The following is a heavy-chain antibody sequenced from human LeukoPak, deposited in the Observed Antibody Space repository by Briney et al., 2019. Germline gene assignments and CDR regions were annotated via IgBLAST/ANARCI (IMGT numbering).Heavy chain of an antibody. CDR3: ARGRVSAFDI. Sequence: SQTLSLTCAISGDSVSSNSVAWNWIRQSPSRGPEWLGRTHYRSKWYIDYADSVKSRITISPDTSKNQFSLQLNSMTPEDTAIYYCARGRVSAFDIWGQGTMVTVSS. D-gene: IGHD2-8*01. V-gene: IGHV6-1*01. J-gene: IGHJ3*02. CDR2: THYRSKWYI. CDR1: GDSVSSNSVA.